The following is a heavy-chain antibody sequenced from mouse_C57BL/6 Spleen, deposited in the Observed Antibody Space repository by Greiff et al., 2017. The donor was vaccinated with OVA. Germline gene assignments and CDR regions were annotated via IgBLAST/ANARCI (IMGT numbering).Heavy chain of an antibody. CDR2: IDPETGGT. J-gene: IGHJ1*03. CDR1: GYTFTDYE. V-gene: IGHV1-15*01. CDR3: TKSYYDGSSYWYFDV. Sequence: QVQLKQSGAELVRPGASVTLSCKASGYTFTDYEMHWVKQTPVHGLEWIGAIDPETGGTAYNQKFKGKAILTADKSSSTAYMELRSLTSEDSAVYYCTKSYYDGSSYWYFDVWGTGTTVTVAS. D-gene: IGHD1-1*01.